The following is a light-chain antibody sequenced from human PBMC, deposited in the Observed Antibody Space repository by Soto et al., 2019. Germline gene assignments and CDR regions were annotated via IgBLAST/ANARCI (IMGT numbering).Light chain of an antibody. CDR2: GTS. J-gene: IGKJ1*01. Sequence: DIVLTQSPGTLSGSPGERATLSCRASQTISSNYLAWYQQKPGQPPSLLIYGTSSRATGIPDRFSGSGSGTDFTLTISRLEPEDSAIYYCQQYVSWTFGQGTKVEIK. CDR3: QQYVSWT. CDR1: QTISSNY. V-gene: IGKV3-20*01.